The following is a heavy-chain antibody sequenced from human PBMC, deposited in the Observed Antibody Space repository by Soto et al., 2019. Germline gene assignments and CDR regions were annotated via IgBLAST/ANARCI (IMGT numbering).Heavy chain of an antibody. Sequence: QVQLVQSGAEVKKPGSSVKVSCKASGGTFSSYAISWVRQAPGQGLEWMGGIIPIFGTANYAQKFQGRGTITADESTSTAYMELSSLRSEDTAVYYCARDHVVVVPAAIPNYYYYGMDVWGQGTTVTVSS. CDR3: ARDHVVVVPAAIPNYYYYGMDV. CDR1: GGTFSSYA. D-gene: IGHD2-2*02. CDR2: IIPIFGTA. V-gene: IGHV1-69*01. J-gene: IGHJ6*02.